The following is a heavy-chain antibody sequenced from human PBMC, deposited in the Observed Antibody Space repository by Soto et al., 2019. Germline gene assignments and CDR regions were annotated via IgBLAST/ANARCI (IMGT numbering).Heavy chain of an antibody. CDR1: GFTFSSYA. V-gene: IGHV3-23*01. CDR3: AKDPYSGVLVPVAIGFDP. J-gene: IGHJ5*02. Sequence: PGGSLRLSCAASGFTFSSYAMSWVRQAPGKGLEWVSAISGSGGSTYYADSVKGRFTISRDNSKNTLYLQMNSLRAEDTAVYYCAKDPYSGVLVPVAIGFDPWGPGTLVTVSS. CDR2: ISGSGGST. D-gene: IGHD2-2*01.